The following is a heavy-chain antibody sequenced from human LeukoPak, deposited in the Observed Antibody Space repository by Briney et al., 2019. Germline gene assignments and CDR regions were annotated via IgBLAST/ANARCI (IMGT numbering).Heavy chain of an antibody. V-gene: IGHV3-21*01. CDR1: GFTFSSYR. Sequence: NPGGSLRLSCAASGFTFSSYRMNWVRQAPGKGLEWVSSISSGSTYIYYADSVKGRFTISRDNAKNSLYLQMDSLRAEDTALYYCARDPEYSSSLFDSWGQGTLVTVSS. J-gene: IGHJ4*02. CDR2: ISSGSTYI. D-gene: IGHD6-13*01. CDR3: ARDPEYSSSLFDS.